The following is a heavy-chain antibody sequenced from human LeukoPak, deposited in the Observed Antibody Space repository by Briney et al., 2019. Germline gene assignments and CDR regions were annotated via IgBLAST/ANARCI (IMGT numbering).Heavy chain of an antibody. CDR1: GYAFTSYG. CDR3: ARLTYYGSGSAHPKYYFDY. D-gene: IGHD3-10*01. J-gene: IGHJ4*02. V-gene: IGHV1-18*04. CDR2: ISAYNGNT. Sequence: ASVKVSCKASGYAFTSYGISWVRQAPGQGLEWMGWISAYNGNTNYAQKLQGKVTMTTDTSTSTAYMELRSLRSDDTAVYYCARLTYYGSGSAHPKYYFDYWGQGTLVTVSS.